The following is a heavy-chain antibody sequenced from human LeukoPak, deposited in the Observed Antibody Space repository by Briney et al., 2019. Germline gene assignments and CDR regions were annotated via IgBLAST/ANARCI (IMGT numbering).Heavy chain of an antibody. Sequence: ASVKVSCKASGGTFSSYAISWVRQAPGQGLEWMGGIIPIFGTANYAQKFQGRVTITTDESTSTAYMELSSLRAEDTAVYYCARDSRGSSGWYSFDYWGQGTLVTVSS. D-gene: IGHD6-19*01. J-gene: IGHJ4*02. V-gene: IGHV1-69*05. CDR1: GGTFSSYA. CDR3: ARDSRGSSGWYSFDY. CDR2: IIPIFGTA.